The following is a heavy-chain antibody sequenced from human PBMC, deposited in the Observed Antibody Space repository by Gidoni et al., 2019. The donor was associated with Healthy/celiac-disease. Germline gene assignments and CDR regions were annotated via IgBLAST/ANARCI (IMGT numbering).Heavy chain of an antibody. CDR1: GGPFSSYA. Sequence: QVQLVQSGAEVKKPGSSVKVSCKASGGPFSSYAISWVRTAPGQGLEWMGGIIPIFGTANYAQKFQGRVTITADESTSTAYMELSSLRSEDTAVYYCAREVADIVVVPAAMSYYYYYMDVWGKGTTVTVSS. D-gene: IGHD2-2*01. CDR2: IIPIFGTA. V-gene: IGHV1-69*01. J-gene: IGHJ6*03. CDR3: AREVADIVVVPAAMSYYYYYMDV.